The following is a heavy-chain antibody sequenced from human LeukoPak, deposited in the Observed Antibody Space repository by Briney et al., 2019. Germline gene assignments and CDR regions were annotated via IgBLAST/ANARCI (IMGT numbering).Heavy chain of an antibody. J-gene: IGHJ4*02. Sequence: SETLSLTCAVSGYSISSSNWWGWIRQPQGKGLEWIGYIYYSGSTYYNPSLKSRVTMSVDTSKNQFSLKLSSVTAVDTAVYYCARSVDGGNSPFDYWGQGTLVTVSS. V-gene: IGHV4-28*01. CDR2: IYYSGST. CDR1: GYSISSSNW. D-gene: IGHD4-23*01. CDR3: ARSVDGGNSPFDY.